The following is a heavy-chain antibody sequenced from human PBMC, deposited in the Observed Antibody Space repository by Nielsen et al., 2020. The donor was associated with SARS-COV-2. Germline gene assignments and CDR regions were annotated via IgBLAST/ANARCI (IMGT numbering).Heavy chain of an antibody. D-gene: IGHD3-10*01. CDR3: ARDKAGSMVRGVKSIGYDY. Sequence: GGSLRLSCAASGFTFSSYGMHWVRQAPGKGLEWVAVIWYDGSNKYYADSVKGRFTISRDNSKNTLYLQMNSLRAEDTAVYYCARDKAGSMVRGVKSIGYDYWGQGTLVTVSS. J-gene: IGHJ4*02. CDR2: IWYDGSNK. V-gene: IGHV3-33*01. CDR1: GFTFSSYG.